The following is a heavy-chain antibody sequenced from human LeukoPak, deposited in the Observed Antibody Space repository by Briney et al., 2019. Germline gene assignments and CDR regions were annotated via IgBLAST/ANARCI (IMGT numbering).Heavy chain of an antibody. Sequence: SETLSLTCTVSGGSISSYYWSWIRQPPGKGLEWIGYIYYSGSTNYNPSPKSRVTISVDTSKNQFSLKLSSVTAADTAVYYCARVLAYCGGDCYYDAFDIWGQGTMVTVSS. V-gene: IGHV4-59*01. CDR3: ARVLAYCGGDCYYDAFDI. J-gene: IGHJ3*02. CDR1: GGSISSYY. CDR2: IYYSGST. D-gene: IGHD2-21*02.